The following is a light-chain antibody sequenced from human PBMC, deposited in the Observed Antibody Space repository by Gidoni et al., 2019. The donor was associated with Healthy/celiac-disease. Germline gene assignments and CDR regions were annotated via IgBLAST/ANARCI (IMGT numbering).Light chain of an antibody. CDR2: AAS. V-gene: IGKV1-9*01. CDR3: QQLNSYPL. J-gene: IGKJ4*01. CDR1: QGISSY. Sequence: DIQLTKSPSFLSASVGDRVTITCRASQGISSYLAWYQQKPGKAPKLLIYAASTLQSGVPSRFSGSGSGTEFTLTISSLQPEDFATYYCQQLNSYPLFGGGTKVEIK.